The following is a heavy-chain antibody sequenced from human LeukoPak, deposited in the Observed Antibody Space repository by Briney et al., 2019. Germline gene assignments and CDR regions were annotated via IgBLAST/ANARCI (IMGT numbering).Heavy chain of an antibody. CDR3: ARDLFSIVLMGRYYYYGMDV. J-gene: IGHJ6*02. D-gene: IGHD2-8*01. CDR2: ISAYNGNT. Sequence: ASVKVSCMASGYTFTSYGISWVRQAPGQGLEGMGGISAYNGNTNYVQELQGRVTMTTDTSTSTAYMELRSLRSDDTAVYYCARDLFSIVLMGRYYYYGMDVWGQGTTVTVSS. V-gene: IGHV1-18*01. CDR1: GYTFTSYG.